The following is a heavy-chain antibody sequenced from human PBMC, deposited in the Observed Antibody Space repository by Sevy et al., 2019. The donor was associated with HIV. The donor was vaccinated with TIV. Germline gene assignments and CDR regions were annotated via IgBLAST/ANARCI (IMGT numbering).Heavy chain of an antibody. D-gene: IGHD3-22*01. J-gene: IGHJ4*02. CDR1: GSTLSRLS. Sequence: ASVKVSGKVSGSTLSRLSMHWVRQVPGKGLEWMASFDPEDGETIYARKFQGRVTMTEDTSTDTAYMELSSLRSEDTAVYYCATTKDYYESYGSPFDYWGQGTLVTVSS. V-gene: IGHV1-24*01. CDR2: FDPEDGET. CDR3: ATTKDYYESYGSPFDY.